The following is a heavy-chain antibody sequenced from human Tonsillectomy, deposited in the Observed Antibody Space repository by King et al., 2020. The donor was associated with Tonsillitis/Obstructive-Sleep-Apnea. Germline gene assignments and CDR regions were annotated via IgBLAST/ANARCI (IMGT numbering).Heavy chain of an antibody. CDR3: TTDRLLVARGVY. D-gene: IGHD2-15*01. J-gene: IGHJ4*02. CDR2: IKSKTDGGTT. Sequence: EVQLVESGGGLVKPGGSLRLSCAASGFTFSNAWMSWVRQAPGKGLEWVGRIKSKTDGGTTDYAAPVKGRFTISRDDSKTTLYLQLNSRKTEDTAVYYCTTDRLLVARGVYWGQGTLVTVSS. V-gene: IGHV3-15*01. CDR1: GFTFSNAW.